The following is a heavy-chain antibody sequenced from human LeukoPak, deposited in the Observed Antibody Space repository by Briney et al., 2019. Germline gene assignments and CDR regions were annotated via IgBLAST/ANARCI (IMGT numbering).Heavy chain of an antibody. CDR3: ARANGEGAFDI. CDR1: GDSISSGVHY. V-gene: IGHV4-61*02. Sequence: SETLSLTCTVSGDSISSGVHYWSWIRQPAGKGLEWIGRIYTSGSTNYNPSLQSRVSLSLDTSKNQFALNLTSVTAADTAVYYCARANGEGAFDIWGQGTMVTVSS. CDR2: IYTSGST. J-gene: IGHJ3*02.